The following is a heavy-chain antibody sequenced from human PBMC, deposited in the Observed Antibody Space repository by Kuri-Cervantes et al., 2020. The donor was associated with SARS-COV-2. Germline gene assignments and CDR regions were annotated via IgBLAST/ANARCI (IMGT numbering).Heavy chain of an antibody. D-gene: IGHD1-7*01. Sequence: GGSLRLSCAASGFTFSRSWMLWVRQAPGKGLVWVSRINSDGSVTSYPDSVEGRFTISRDNAKNTLSLQMNSLSAEDTAVYYCASGEIAASGTIYYFDYWGQGTLVTVSS. V-gene: IGHV3-74*01. CDR1: GFTFSRSW. J-gene: IGHJ4*02. CDR3: ASGEIAASGTIYYFDY. CDR2: INSDGSVT.